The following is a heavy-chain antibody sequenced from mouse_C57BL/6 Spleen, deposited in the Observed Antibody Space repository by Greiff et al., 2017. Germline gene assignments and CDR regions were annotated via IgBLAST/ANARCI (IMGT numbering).Heavy chain of an antibody. J-gene: IGHJ4*01. CDR2: INPGSGGT. D-gene: IGHD2-5*01. CDR3: ARRGESNFYAMDD. V-gene: IGHV1-54*01. Sequence: QVQLQQSGAELVRPGTSVKVSCKASGYAFTNYLIEWVKQRPGQGLEWIGVINPGSGGTNYNEKFKGKATLTADKSSSTAYMQLSSLTSEDSAVYFCARRGESNFYAMDDWGQGTSVTVSS. CDR1: GYAFTNYL.